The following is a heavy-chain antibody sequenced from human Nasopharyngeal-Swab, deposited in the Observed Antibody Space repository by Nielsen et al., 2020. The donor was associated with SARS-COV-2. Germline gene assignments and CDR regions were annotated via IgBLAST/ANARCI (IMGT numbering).Heavy chain of an antibody. J-gene: IGHJ4*02. Sequence: SGPTLVKPTQTLTLTCTFSGFSFSTSGVGVGWIRQPPGKALEWLAIIYWDDDKRYSPSLKSRLTITKDTSKNQVVLTMTNMDPVDTATYYCAHRLRDSSGWYGFDYWGQGTLVTVSS. CDR1: GFSFSTSGVG. CDR2: IYWDDDK. D-gene: IGHD6-19*01. V-gene: IGHV2-5*02. CDR3: AHRLRDSSGWYGFDY.